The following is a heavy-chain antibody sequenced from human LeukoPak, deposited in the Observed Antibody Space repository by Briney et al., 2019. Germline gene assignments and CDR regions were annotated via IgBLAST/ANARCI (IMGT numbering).Heavy chain of an antibody. V-gene: IGHV3-30*04. CDR2: ISNGGTDK. CDR3: ARGTVYYDSSGYYSGGLGY. CDR1: GFTFSASA. J-gene: IGHJ4*02. Sequence: PGRSLRLSCAASGFTFSASAMHWVRQAPGKGLECVAVISNGGTDKYYADSVKGRFTISRDNSENTLYLQLSSLRAEDTAVYYCARGTVYYDSSGYYSGGLGYWGQGTLVTVSS. D-gene: IGHD3-22*01.